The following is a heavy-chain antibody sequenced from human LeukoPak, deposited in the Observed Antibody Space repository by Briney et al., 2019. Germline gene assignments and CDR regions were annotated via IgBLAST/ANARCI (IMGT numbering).Heavy chain of an antibody. V-gene: IGHV3-74*01. CDR1: GFTFSNYW. CDR3: ARGPIVGATTWFDP. D-gene: IGHD1-26*01. CDR2: IGSDGSST. Sequence: GGSLRLSCAASGFTFSNYWMHWVRHAPGKGLVWVSRIGSDGSSTTYADSVKGRFTISRDNAKNMLSLQMNSLRVEDTAVYYCARGPIVGATTWFDPWGQGTLVTVSS. J-gene: IGHJ5*02.